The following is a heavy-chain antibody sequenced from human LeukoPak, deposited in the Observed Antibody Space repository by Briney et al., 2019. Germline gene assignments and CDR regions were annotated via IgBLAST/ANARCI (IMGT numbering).Heavy chain of an antibody. D-gene: IGHD1-26*01. CDR3: ARATGSGRYGRLGY. CDR1: GFTFSSLW. J-gene: IGHJ4*02. Sequence: PGGSLRLSCAASGFTFSSLWMHWVRQAPGKGLVWVSRINSDGKITIYADSVKGRFTISRDNAKNTLYLQMNSLRAEDTAVYYCARATGSGRYGRLGYWGQGTLVTVSS. CDR2: INSDGKIT. V-gene: IGHV3-74*01.